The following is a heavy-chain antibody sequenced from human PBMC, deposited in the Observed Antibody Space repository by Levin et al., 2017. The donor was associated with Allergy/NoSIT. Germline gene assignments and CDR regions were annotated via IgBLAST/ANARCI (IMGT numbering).Heavy chain of an antibody. CDR1: GFTFSSHY. V-gene: IGHV3-74*01. D-gene: IGHD1-26*01. J-gene: IGHJ3*01. CDR3: ARCIVGASVAFDL. Sequence: GGSLRLSCEGSGFTFSSHYMHWVRQAPGKGLVWVSRMSDEGSNTNYADSVKGRFTISRDNAKNTLYLQMNSLRAEDTAVYYCARCIVGASVAFDLWGQGTLFTVSS. CDR2: MSDEGSNT.